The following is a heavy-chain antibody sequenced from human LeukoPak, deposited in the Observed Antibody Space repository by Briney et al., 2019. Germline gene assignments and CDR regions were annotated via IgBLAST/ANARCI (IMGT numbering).Heavy chain of an antibody. D-gene: IGHD2-21*01. CDR3: AKDCGPHPPDYLDY. CDR1: GFTFDDYA. CDR2: ISWNSGSI. V-gene: IGHV3-9*01. J-gene: IGHJ4*02. Sequence: PGGSLRLSCAASGFTFDDYAMHWVRQAPGKGLEWVAGISWNSGSIDYADTVKGRFTISRDNAKNSLYLQMNSLRAEDTALYYCAKDCGPHPPDYLDYWGQGTLVTVCS.